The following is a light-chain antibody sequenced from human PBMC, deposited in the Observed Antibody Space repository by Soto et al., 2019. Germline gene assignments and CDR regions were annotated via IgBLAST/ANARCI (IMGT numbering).Light chain of an antibody. CDR3: GSWDSSLSAYV. CDR2: DDN. V-gene: IGLV1-51*01. CDR1: SSNIGGNS. J-gene: IGLJ1*01. Sequence: QSVLTQPPSVSAAPGQKVTISCSGSSSNIGGNSVSWYQQLPGTAPKLLIYDDNKRPSGIPDQFSGSKSGTSATLGITGFQTGDEADYYCGSWDSSLSAYVFGTGTKGHRP.